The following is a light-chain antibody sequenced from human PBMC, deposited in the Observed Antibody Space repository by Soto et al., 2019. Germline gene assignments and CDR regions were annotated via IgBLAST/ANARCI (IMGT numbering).Light chain of an antibody. CDR3: QQFKSYPYT. V-gene: IGKV1-9*01. CDR2: GAS. CDR1: QAISGY. J-gene: IGKJ2*01. Sequence: IQLTQSPSSLSASVGDRVTITCRASQAISGYLVWYQQNPGQAPQLLIYGASTLQSGVPSRFSGSGSGTDFTLTISSLDPADFATYYCQQFKSYPYTFGQGTKLEIK.